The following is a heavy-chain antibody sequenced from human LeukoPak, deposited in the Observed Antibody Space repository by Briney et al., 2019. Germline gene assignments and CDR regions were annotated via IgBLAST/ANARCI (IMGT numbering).Heavy chain of an antibody. V-gene: IGHV1-69*13. CDR2: ILPIFGTA. CDR3: ASHYYDSSGYYYGFDY. Sequence: ASVKVSCKASGGTFSRYAISWVRQPAGQGLEWMGGILPIFGTANYAQKFQGRVTITADESTSTAYMELSSLRSEDTAVYYCASHYYDSSGYYYGFDYWGQGTLVTVSS. CDR1: GGTFSRYA. D-gene: IGHD3-22*01. J-gene: IGHJ4*02.